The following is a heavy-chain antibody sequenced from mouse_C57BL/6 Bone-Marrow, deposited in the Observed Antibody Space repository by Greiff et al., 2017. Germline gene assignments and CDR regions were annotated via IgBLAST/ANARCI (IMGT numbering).Heavy chain of an antibody. CDR3: AVPPGTYFDY. CDR2: INPNNGGT. J-gene: IGHJ2*01. CDR1: GYTFTDYY. V-gene: IGHV1-26*01. D-gene: IGHD1-1*01. Sequence: EVQLQQSGPGLVKPGASVKISCTASGYTFTDYYMNWVKQSHGKSLEWIGDINPNNGGTSYNQKFKGKATLTVDKSSSTTYMELRSLTSEDSAVYYCAVPPGTYFDYWGQGTTLTVSS.